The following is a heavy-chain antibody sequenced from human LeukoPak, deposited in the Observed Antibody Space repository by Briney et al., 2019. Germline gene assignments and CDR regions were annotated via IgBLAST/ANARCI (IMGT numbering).Heavy chain of an antibody. CDR1: GGSFSGYY. CDR2: INHSGST. D-gene: IGHD6-6*01. CDR3: ARGLGSSTPNWFDP. V-gene: IGHV4-34*01. Sequence: PSETLSLTCAVYGGSFSGYYWSWIRQPPGKGLEWIGEINHSGSTNYNPSLKSRVTISVDTSKNQFSLKLSSVTAADTAVYYRARGLGSSTPNWFDPWGQGTLVTVSS. J-gene: IGHJ5*02.